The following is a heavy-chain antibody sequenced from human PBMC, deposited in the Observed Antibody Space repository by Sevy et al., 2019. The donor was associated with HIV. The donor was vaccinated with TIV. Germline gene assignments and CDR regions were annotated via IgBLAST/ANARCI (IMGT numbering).Heavy chain of an antibody. CDR2: MWYDGSNK. D-gene: IGHD6-13*01. CDR3: AKSAAGTFSLTDY. CDR1: GFSFSSFG. J-gene: IGHJ4*02. Sequence: GESLKISCAASGFSFSSFGMHWVRQAPGKGLEWVAVMWYDGSNKHYADSVKGRFTISRDNSKNTLYLQMNSLRAEDTAVYYCAKSAAGTFSLTDYWGQGTLVTVSS. V-gene: IGHV3-33*06.